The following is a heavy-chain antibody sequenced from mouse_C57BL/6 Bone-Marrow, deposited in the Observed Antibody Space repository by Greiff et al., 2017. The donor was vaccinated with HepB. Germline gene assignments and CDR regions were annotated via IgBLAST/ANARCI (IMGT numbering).Heavy chain of an antibody. V-gene: IGHV1-15*01. CDR1: GYTFTDYE. CDR3: TRRETSFTTPDY. J-gene: IGHJ2*01. Sequence: VQLQQSGAELVRPGASVTLSCKASGYTFTDYEMHWVKQTPVHGLEWIGAIDPETGGTAYNQKFKGKAILTADKSSSTAYMELRSLTSEDSAVYYCTRRETSFTTPDYWGQGTTLTVSS. CDR2: IDPETGGT.